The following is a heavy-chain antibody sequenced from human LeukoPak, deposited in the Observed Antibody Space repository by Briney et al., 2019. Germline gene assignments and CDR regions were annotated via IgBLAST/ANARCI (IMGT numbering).Heavy chain of an antibody. D-gene: IGHD3-22*01. J-gene: IGHJ4*02. CDR2: ISAYNGNT. Sequence: GASVKVSCKASGYTFTSYGISWVRQAPGQGLEWMGWISAYNGNTNYAQKLQGRVTMTTDTSTSTAYMELRSLRSDDTAVYYCAREPPASRSSGQRLDYWGQGTLVTVSS. CDR1: GYTFTSYG. V-gene: IGHV1-18*01. CDR3: AREPPASRSSGQRLDY.